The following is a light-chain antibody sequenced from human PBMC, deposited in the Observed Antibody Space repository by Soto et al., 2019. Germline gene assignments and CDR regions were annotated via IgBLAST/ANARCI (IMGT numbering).Light chain of an antibody. J-gene: IGLJ1*01. CDR2: TND. CDR1: STNIGSNT. CDR3: AAWDDSLNGYV. V-gene: IGLV1-44*01. Sequence: QSVLTQPPSVSGTPGQRVTISCSGSSTNIGSNTVNWFQHLPGTAPKLLIFTNDQRPSGVPDRFSGSKSGTSASLAISGLQSDDEADYYCAAWDDSLNGYVFGSGTKVTVL.